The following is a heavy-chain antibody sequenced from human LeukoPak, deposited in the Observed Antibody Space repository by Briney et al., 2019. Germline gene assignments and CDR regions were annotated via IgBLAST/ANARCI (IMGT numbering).Heavy chain of an antibody. D-gene: IGHD5-12*01. CDR3: AKERGSGYDFDY. J-gene: IGHJ4*02. V-gene: IGHV3-23*01. CDR2: ISGSGGST. Sequence: PGGSLRLSCEASGFTFSSYAMSWVRQAPGRGLEWVTAISGSGGSTYYADSVKGRFTISRDNSKNTLYLQMNSLRAEDTAVYYCAKERGSGYDFDYWGQGTLVTVSS. CDR1: GFTFSSYA.